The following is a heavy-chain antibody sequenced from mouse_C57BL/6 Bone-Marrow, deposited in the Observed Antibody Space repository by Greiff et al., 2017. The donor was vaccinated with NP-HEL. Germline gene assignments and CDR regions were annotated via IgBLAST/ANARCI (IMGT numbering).Heavy chain of an antibody. CDR1: GYAFSSYW. Sequence: QVQLQQSGPELVKPGASVKISCKASGYAFSSYWMNWVKQRPGKGLEWIGQIYPGHGDTNYNGKFKGKATLPADKSSSPAYMQLSSLTSEDSAVYFGAGSNTTVVNVDYWGQGTTLTVSS. CDR2: IYPGHGDT. CDR3: AGSNTTVVNVDY. J-gene: IGHJ2*01. V-gene: IGHV1-80*01. D-gene: IGHD1-1*01.